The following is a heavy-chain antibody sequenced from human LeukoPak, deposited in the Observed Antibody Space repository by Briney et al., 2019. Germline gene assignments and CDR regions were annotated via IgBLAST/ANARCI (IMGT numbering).Heavy chain of an antibody. Sequence: PSETLSLTCAVYGGSFSGYYWSWIRQPPGKELEWIGEINHSGSTNYNPSLKSRVTISVDTSKNQFSLKLSSVTAADTAVYYCARKLTSIAAAGTRKEPNWFDPWGQGTLVTVSS. J-gene: IGHJ5*02. D-gene: IGHD6-13*01. CDR1: GGSFSGYY. CDR3: ARKLTSIAAAGTRKEPNWFDP. CDR2: INHSGST. V-gene: IGHV4-34*01.